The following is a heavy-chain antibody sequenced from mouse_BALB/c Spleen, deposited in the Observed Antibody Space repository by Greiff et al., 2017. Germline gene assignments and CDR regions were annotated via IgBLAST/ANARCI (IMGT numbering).Heavy chain of an antibody. J-gene: IGHJ3*01. CDR1: GFSLTSYG. D-gene: IGHD2-1*01. CDR2: IWAGGST. CDR3: ANYGNYLFAY. V-gene: IGHV2-9*02. Sequence: VQRVESGPGLVAPSQSLSITCTVSGFSLTSYGVHWVRQPPGKGLEWLGVIWAGGSTNYNSALMSRLSISKDNSKSQVFLKMNSLQTDDTAMYYCANYGNYLFAYWGQGTLVTVSA.